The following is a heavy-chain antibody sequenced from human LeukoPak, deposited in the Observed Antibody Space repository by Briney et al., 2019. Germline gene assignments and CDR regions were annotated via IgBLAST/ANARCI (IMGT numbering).Heavy chain of an antibody. J-gene: IGHJ4*02. D-gene: IGHD1-14*01. CDR1: GGSITSDGSF. Sequence: SETLSLTCGVSGGSITSDGSFWALIRQPPGKGLEWIGQIFHSGHTNYNPSLESRVTISVDKSKNQFSLRLNSVTAADTAIYYCARESNNGCHFECWGQGTLVTVPS. CDR2: IFHSGHT. V-gene: IGHV4-39*07. CDR3: ARESNNGCHFEC.